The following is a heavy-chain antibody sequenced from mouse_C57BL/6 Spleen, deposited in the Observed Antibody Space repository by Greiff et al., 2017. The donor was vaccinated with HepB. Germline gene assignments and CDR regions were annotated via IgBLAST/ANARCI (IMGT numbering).Heavy chain of an antibody. D-gene: IGHD2-1*01. CDR2: IYPRSGNT. J-gene: IGHJ4*01. CDR3: ARSRGNYYYAMDY. CDR1: GYTFTSYG. V-gene: IGHV1-81*01. Sequence: QVHVKQSGAELARPGASVKLSCKASGYTFTSYGISWVKQRTGQGLEWIGEIYPRSGNTYYNEKFKGKATLTADKSSSTAYMELRSLTSEDSAVYFCARSRGNYYYAMDYWGQGTSVTVSS.